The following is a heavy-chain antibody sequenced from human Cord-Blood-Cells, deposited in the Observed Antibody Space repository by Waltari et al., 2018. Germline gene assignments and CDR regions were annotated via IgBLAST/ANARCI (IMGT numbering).Heavy chain of an antibody. D-gene: IGHD5-12*01. CDR1: GYTFTGYY. J-gene: IGHJ3*02. CDR2: INPNSGGT. Sequence: QVQLVQSGAEVKKPGASVKVSCKASGYTFTGYYMHWVRQAPGQGLEWMGWINPNSGGTNYAQKLQGRVTMTRDTSISTAYMELSRLRSDDTTVYYCARVGRGYSGYDDAFDIWGQGTMVTVSS. CDR3: ARVGRGYSGYDDAFDI. V-gene: IGHV1-2*02.